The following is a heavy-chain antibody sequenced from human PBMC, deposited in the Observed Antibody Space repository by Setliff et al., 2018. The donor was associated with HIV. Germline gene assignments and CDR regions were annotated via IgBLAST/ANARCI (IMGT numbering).Heavy chain of an antibody. CDR2: LNWRGDDT. J-gene: IGHJ4*02. D-gene: IGHD1-26*01. Sequence: GGSLRLSCAASGFKFDDYGMSWVRQAPGKGLEWVSGLNWRGDDTGYADSVEGRFTISRDNAQNSVYLQMNNLRAEDTAFYYCAKDDGSYWGNHFDSWGQGTLVTVSS. CDR1: GFKFDDYG. V-gene: IGHV3-20*04. CDR3: AKDDGSYWGNHFDS.